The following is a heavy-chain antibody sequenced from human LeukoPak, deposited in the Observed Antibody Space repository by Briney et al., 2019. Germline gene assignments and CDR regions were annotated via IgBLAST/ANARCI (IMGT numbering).Heavy chain of an antibody. J-gene: IGHJ4*01. CDR2: INPSGGST. Sequence: GASVKVSCKASGYTFTGYYMHWVRQAPGQGLEWMGIINPSGGSTSYAQKFQGRVTMTRDTSTSTVYMELSSLRSEDTAVYYCALIIGGLPTFDYWGHGTLVTGSA. CDR1: GYTFTGYY. CDR3: ALIIGGLPTFDY. V-gene: IGHV1-46*01. D-gene: IGHD2/OR15-2a*01.